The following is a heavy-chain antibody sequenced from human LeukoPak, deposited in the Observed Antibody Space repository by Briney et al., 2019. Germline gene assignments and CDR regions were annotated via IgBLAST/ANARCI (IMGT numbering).Heavy chain of an antibody. Sequence: PGGSLRLSCAASGFTFSSYAMSWVRQAPGKGLEWVSAISGSGGSTYYADSVKGRFTISRDNSKNTLYLQMNSLRAEDTAVYYCARWPVTEQEGDYGAFDIWGQGTMVTVSS. CDR3: ARWPVTEQEGDYGAFDI. D-gene: IGHD4-17*01. J-gene: IGHJ3*02. V-gene: IGHV3-23*01. CDR2: ISGSGGST. CDR1: GFTFSSYA.